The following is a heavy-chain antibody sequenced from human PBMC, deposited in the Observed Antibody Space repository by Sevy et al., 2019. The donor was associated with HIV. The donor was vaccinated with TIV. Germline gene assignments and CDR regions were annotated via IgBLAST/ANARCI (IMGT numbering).Heavy chain of an antibody. CDR3: AARYYDFWSGYSPYRTPPHFDY. J-gene: IGHJ4*02. CDR2: MIPIFGTA. D-gene: IGHD3-3*01. Sequence: ASVKVSCKASGGTFSSYAISWVRQAPGQGLEWMGGMIPIFGTANYAQKFQGRVTITADKSTSTAYMELSSLRSEDTAVYYCAARYYDFWSGYSPYRTPPHFDYWGQGTLVTVSS. V-gene: IGHV1-69*06. CDR1: GGTFSSYA.